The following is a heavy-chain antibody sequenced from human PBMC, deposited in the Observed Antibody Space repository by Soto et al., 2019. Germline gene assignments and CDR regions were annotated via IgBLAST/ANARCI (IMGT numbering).Heavy chain of an antibody. CDR2: ISATSLYI. D-gene: IGHD3-16*01. V-gene: IGHV3-21*06. Sequence: GGSLRRSCAASGFTFETSIINCLRQTPGKGLEWVASISATSLYIYYADSVSGRFTISRENAKNTVFLQMDGLTAEDTAIYFCARDLGGGAHYGMDVWGQGTTVTVSS. CDR3: ARDLGGGAHYGMDV. J-gene: IGHJ6*02. CDR1: GFTFETSI.